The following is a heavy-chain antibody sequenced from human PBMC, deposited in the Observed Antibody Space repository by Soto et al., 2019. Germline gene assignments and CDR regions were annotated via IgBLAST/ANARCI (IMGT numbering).Heavy chain of an antibody. V-gene: IGHV3-7*01. J-gene: IGHJ4*02. CDR2: VNQDGSQS. CDR3: VRYGIGGWHFDS. D-gene: IGHD6-19*01. CDR1: GFRFTSHW. Sequence: EVQLVESGGGLVQPGGSLRLSCEASGFRFTSHWMSWVRQAPGKGLEWVANVNQDGSQSYLVDSVKGRFISSRDNTKNSLYLQLSSLRAEDTAVYYCVRYGIGGWHFDSWGQGTLVTVSS.